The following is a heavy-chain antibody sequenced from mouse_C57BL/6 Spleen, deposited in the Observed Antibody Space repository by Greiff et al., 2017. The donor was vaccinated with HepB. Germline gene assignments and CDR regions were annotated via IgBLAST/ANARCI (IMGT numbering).Heavy chain of an antibody. CDR3: ARSWDYYGSSYNYYAMDY. Sequence: EVQLQQSGPELVKPGASVKISCKASGYTFTDYYMNWVKQSHGKSLEWTGDINPNNGGTSYNQKFKGKATLTVDKSSSTAYMELRSLTSEDSAVYYCARSWDYYGSSYNYYAMDYLGQGTSVTVSS. CDR1: GYTFTDYY. CDR2: INPNNGGT. J-gene: IGHJ4*01. V-gene: IGHV1-26*01. D-gene: IGHD1-1*01.